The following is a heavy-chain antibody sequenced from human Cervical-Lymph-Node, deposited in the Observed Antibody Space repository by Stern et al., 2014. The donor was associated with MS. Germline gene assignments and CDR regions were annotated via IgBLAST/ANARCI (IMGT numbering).Heavy chain of an antibody. CDR2: STNSGASM. J-gene: IGHJ5*02. CDR1: GFTFSDYS. Sequence: EVQLVESGGGLVTPGGSLRLSCAASGFTFSDYSMNWVRHAPGQGLAWISSSTNSGASMYYGDSVKGRFTISRNNAKNTLYLQMDSLSAEDTATYFCASTLHGGLYNWFDPWGQGTLVTVSS. V-gene: IGHV3-21*02. D-gene: IGHD2-2*01. CDR3: ASTLHGGLYNWFDP.